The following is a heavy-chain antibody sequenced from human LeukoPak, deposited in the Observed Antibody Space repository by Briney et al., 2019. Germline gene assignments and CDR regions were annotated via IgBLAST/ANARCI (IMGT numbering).Heavy chain of an antibody. Sequence: ASVKVSCKTSGYTFTSYVISWVRQAPGQGLEWMGWISTSKGYTIYAEKVQGRATMTTDTSTNTAYMELKSLKSDDTAVYYCARKSGWATLDYWGQGTLVTVSS. CDR3: ARKSGWATLDY. CDR1: GYTFTSYV. V-gene: IGHV1-18*04. J-gene: IGHJ4*02. D-gene: IGHD6-19*01. CDR2: ISTSKGYT.